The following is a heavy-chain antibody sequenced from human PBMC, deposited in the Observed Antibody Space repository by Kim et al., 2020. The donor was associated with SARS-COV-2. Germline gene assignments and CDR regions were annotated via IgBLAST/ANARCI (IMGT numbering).Heavy chain of an antibody. CDR3: ARESPLGDSSGYSD. CDR1: GFTFSSYS. Sequence: GGSLRLSCAASGFTFSSYSMNWVRQAPGKGLEWVSSISSSSSYIYYADSVKGRFTISRDNAKNSLYLQMNSLRAEDTAVYYCARESPLGDSSGYSDWGQGTLVTVSS. CDR2: ISSSSSYI. V-gene: IGHV3-21*04. D-gene: IGHD3-22*01. J-gene: IGHJ4*02.